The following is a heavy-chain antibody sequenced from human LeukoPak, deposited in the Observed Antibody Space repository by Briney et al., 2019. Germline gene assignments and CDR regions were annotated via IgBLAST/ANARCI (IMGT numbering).Heavy chain of an antibody. D-gene: IGHD4-17*01. CDR2: ISSSSSYI. CDR1: GSTFSSYS. V-gene: IGHV3-21*06. CDR3: ARDDYGDLYYFDY. Sequence: GGSLRLSCAASGSTFSSYSMNWVRQAPGKGLEWVSFISSSSSYIYYADSVKGRFTISRDNAKNSLYLQMNSLRAEDTAVYYCARDDYGDLYYFDYWGQGTLVTVSS. J-gene: IGHJ4*02.